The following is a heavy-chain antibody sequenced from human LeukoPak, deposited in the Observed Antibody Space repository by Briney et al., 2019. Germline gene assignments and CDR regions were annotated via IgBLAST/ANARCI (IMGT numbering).Heavy chain of an antibody. V-gene: IGHV3-21*01. Sequence: GGSLRLSCAASGFTFSSYSMNWVRQAPGKGLEWVSSISSSSSYIYYADSVKGRFTISRDNAKNSLYLQMNSLRAEDTAVYYCAKEPVHYYGSGSGSNYWGQGTLVTASS. CDR2: ISSSSSYI. J-gene: IGHJ4*02. CDR1: GFTFSSYS. D-gene: IGHD3-10*01. CDR3: AKEPVHYYGSGSGSNY.